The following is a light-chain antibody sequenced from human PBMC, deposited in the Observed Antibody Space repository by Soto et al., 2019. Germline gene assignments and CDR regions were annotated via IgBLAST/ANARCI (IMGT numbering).Light chain of an antibody. CDR1: QSISSY. Sequence: DIQMTQSTSSLSASVGDRVTITCRASQSISSYLNWYQQKPGKAPKLLIYAASSLQSGVPSRFSGSGSGTDFTLTISSLQPEDFATYYCQQSYSTPLWTFGQGTKAAIK. J-gene: IGKJ1*01. CDR3: QQSYSTPLWT. CDR2: AAS. V-gene: IGKV1-39*01.